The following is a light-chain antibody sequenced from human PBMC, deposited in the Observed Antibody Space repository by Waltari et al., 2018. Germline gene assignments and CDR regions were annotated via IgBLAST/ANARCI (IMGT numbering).Light chain of an antibody. CDR2: DVS. CDR3: CSYAGSYTLV. Sequence: QSALTQPRSVSGSPGQSVTISCTGTSSDVGGYNYVSWYQKHPGKAPKLMSYDVSKRPSGVPDRFSGSKSGNTASLTSSGLQAEDEADYYCCSYAGSYTLVFGGGTKLTVL. J-gene: IGLJ2*01. CDR1: SSDVGGYNY. V-gene: IGLV2-11*01.